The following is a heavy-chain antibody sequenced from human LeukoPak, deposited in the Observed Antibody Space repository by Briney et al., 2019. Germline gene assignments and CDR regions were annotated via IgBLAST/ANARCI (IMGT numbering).Heavy chain of an antibody. CDR3: ARRPSVADNFDY. J-gene: IGHJ4*02. V-gene: IGHV3-11*01. CDR1: GFTFSDYY. Sequence: GGSLRLSCAASGFTFSDYYMSWIRQAPGKGLEWVSYISSSGSTIYYADSVKGRFTISSDNAKNSLYLQMNSLRAEDTAVYYCARRPSVADNFDYWGQGTLVTVSS. CDR2: ISSSGSTI. D-gene: IGHD6-19*01.